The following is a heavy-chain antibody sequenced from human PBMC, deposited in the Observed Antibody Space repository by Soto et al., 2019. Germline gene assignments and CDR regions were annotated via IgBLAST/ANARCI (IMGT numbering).Heavy chain of an antibody. CDR2: ISAYNGNT. J-gene: IGHJ4*02. D-gene: IGHD6-13*01. CDR1: GYTFTSYG. V-gene: IGHV1-18*01. CDR3: ARDPEGYLPGIAAAELTPAFDY. Sequence: ASVKVSCKASGYTFTSYGISWVRQAPGQGLEWMGWISAYNGNTNYAQKLQGRVTMTTDTSTSTAYMELRSLRSDDTAVYYCARDPEGYLPGIAAAELTPAFDYWGQGTLVTVSS.